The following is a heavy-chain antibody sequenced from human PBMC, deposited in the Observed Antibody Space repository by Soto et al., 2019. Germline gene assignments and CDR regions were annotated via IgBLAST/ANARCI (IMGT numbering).Heavy chain of an antibody. CDR2: IFSNDEK. CDR3: GRIRSGWELRPTPFDY. J-gene: IGHJ4*02. CDR1: GFSLSNARMG. D-gene: IGHD1-26*01. Sequence: QVTLKESGPVLVKPTETLTLTCTVSGFSLSNARMGVSWIRQPPGKALEWLAHIFSNDEKSYSTSLKSRLTISKDTSKSQVVLTMTYMDPVDTATYYCGRIRSGWELRPTPFDYWGQGTLVTVSS. V-gene: IGHV2-26*01.